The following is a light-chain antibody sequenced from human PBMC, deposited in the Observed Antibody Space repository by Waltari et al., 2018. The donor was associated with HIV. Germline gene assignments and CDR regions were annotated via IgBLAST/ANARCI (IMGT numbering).Light chain of an antibody. CDR2: EVS. V-gene: IGLV2-8*01. CDR3: SSYAGSNNVI. J-gene: IGLJ2*01. CDR1: SSDVGGYSY. Sequence: QSALAQPPSASVSPGQSVTISCTGTSSDVGGYSYVSWYQQHPGKAPKLMIYEVSKRPPGGPDRFSGCKSGNAASRTVSGLQAEDEADYYCSSYAGSNNVIFGGGTKLTVL.